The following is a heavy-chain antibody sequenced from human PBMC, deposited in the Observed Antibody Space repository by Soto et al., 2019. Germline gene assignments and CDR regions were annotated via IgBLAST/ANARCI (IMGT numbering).Heavy chain of an antibody. J-gene: IGHJ5*02. CDR3: GRVGLYSSPYPVNWFDP. V-gene: IGHV4-34*01. CDR2: INHSGST. CDR1: GGAVSGYY. D-gene: IGHD6-13*01. Sequence: ETLSLTCAVYGGAVSGYYWSWIRQPPGKGLEGIGEINHSGSTNYNPSLKSRVTISVDTSKNQFSLKLSSLTAADTAVYYCGRVGLYSSPYPVNWFDPRGQGTLVPVCS.